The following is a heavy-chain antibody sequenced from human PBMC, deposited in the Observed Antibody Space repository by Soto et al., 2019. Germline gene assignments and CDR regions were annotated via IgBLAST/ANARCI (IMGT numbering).Heavy chain of an antibody. CDR3: ARDSGHYYDSSAQSYYYYGTDV. J-gene: IGHJ6*02. Sequence: GASVTVACKDSRGTFISYAISWLRQAPRKGLEWMGGIIPIFGTANYAQKFQGRVTITADESTSTAYMELSSLRSEDTAVYYCARDSGHYYDSSAQSYYYYGTDVWGQGTTVTVSS. CDR2: IIPIFGTA. V-gene: IGHV1-69*13. D-gene: IGHD3-22*01. CDR1: RGTFISYA.